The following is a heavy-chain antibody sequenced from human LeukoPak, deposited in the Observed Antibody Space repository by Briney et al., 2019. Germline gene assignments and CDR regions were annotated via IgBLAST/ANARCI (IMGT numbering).Heavy chain of an antibody. J-gene: IGHJ4*02. V-gene: IGHV3-15*01. Sequence: IPGGSLRLSCAASGFTFSNAWMSWVRQAPGKGLEWVGRIKSKTDGGTTDYAAPVKGRFTISRDDSKNTLYLQMNSLKTEDTAVYYCTTLDSSGYYGYFDYWAQGTLVTVSS. CDR3: TTLDSSGYYGYFDY. CDR1: GFTFSNAW. CDR2: IKSKTDGGTT. D-gene: IGHD3-22*01.